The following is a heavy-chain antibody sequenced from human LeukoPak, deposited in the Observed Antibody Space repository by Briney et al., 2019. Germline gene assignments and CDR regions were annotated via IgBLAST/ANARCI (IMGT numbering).Heavy chain of an antibody. CDR2: INHSGST. CDR1: GGSFSGYY. Sequence: SETLSLTCAVYGGSFSGYYWSWIRQPPGKGLEWIGEINHSGSTNYNPSLKSRVTISVDTSKNQSSLKLSSVTAADTAVYYCARYRGYSYGCGGDYWGQGTLVTVSS. D-gene: IGHD5-18*01. V-gene: IGHV4-34*01. J-gene: IGHJ4*02. CDR3: ARYRGYSYGCGGDY.